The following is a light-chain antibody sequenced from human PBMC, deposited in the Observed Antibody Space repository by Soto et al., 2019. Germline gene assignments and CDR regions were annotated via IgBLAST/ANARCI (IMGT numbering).Light chain of an antibody. CDR1: QSVSSS. CDR3: QQYDNWPPKWT. J-gene: IGKJ1*01. Sequence: EILMTQSPATLSVSPGERVTLSCRASQSVSSSLAWYQQKPGQAPRLLIYAASTRATGIPVRFSGSGSGTEFTLTISSLRSEDLAVYYCQQYDNWPPKWTFGQGTRV. V-gene: IGKV3D-15*01. CDR2: AAS.